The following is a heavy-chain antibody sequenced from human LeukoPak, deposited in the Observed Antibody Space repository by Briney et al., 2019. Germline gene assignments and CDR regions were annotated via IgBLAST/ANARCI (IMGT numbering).Heavy chain of an antibody. J-gene: IGHJ4*02. CDR3: AKEGQGIAAAGRGAYFDY. CDR2: IKQDGSEK. V-gene: IGHV3-7*03. Sequence: PGGSLRLSCAASGFTFSSYWMSWVRQAPGKGLEWVANIKQDGSEKYYVDSVKGRFTISRDNAKNSLYLQMNSLRAEDTALYYCAKEGQGIAAAGRGAYFDYWGQGTLVTVSS. D-gene: IGHD6-13*01. CDR1: GFTFSSYW.